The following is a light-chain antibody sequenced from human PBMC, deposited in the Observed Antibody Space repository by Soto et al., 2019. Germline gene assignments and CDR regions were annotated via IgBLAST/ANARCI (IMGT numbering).Light chain of an antibody. CDR3: CSYVGATTYV. Sequence: QSVLTQPASVSGSPGQSITISCTGTSSDVGNYNLVSWYQQYPGKAPKLMIYEGGKRPSGVSNRFSGSKSGNTASLTISGLQAEDEADYYCCSYVGATTYVFGTGTKLTVL. CDR2: EGG. V-gene: IGLV2-23*01. CDR1: SSDVGNYNL. J-gene: IGLJ1*01.